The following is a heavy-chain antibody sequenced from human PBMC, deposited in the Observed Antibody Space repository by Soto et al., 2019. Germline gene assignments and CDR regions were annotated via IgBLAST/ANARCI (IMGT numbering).Heavy chain of an antibody. D-gene: IGHD2-8*01. J-gene: IGHJ6*02. Sequence: QVQLVQSGGEVTKPVASVTESCKSSGSTFTSYGVSWVRQSPGQGLEWLGWISVYTGNTKQAQKFQDRVTLTTEASTSTAYLELRNLRSDDTDVYYCARDRCTTVKCYTHHFDVWGQGTTVTVSS. CDR2: ISVYTGNT. CDR1: GSTFTSYG. V-gene: IGHV1-18*04. CDR3: ARDRCTTVKCYTHHFDV.